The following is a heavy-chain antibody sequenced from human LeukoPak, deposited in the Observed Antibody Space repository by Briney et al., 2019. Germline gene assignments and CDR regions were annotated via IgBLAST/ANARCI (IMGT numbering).Heavy chain of an antibody. CDR3: ARGQDYYDSSGYYFGYYYYGMDV. J-gene: IGHJ6*02. CDR1: GYTFTSYG. Sequence: EASVKVSCKASGYTFTSYGISWVRQAPGQGLEWMGWISAYNGNTNYAQKLQGRVTMTRNTSISTAYMELSSLRSEDTAVYYCARGQDYYDSSGYYFGYYYYGMDVWGQGTTVTVSS. CDR2: ISAYNGNT. V-gene: IGHV1-18*01. D-gene: IGHD3-22*01.